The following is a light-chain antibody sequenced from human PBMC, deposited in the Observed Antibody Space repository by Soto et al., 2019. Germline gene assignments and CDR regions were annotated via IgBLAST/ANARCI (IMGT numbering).Light chain of an antibody. V-gene: IGLV2-14*03. Sequence: QSVLTQSASVSGSPGQSITISCTGTSSDVGGYNYVSWYQHHPGKAPKLMIYDVSNRPSGVSNRFSGSKSGNTASLSISGLQPEDEADYYCSSYRTSNTRQIVCGTGTKVTVL. CDR3: SSYRTSNTRQIV. J-gene: IGLJ1*01. CDR1: SSDVGGYNY. CDR2: DVS.